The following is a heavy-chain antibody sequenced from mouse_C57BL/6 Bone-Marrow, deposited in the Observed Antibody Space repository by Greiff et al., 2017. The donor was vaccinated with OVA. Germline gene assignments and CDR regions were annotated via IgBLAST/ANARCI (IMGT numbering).Heavy chain of an antibody. J-gene: IGHJ1*03. CDR3: TRALYSNSVWYFDV. V-gene: IGHV5-9-1*02. CDR1: GFTFSSYA. CDR2: ISSGGDYI. Sequence: EVHLVESGEGLVKPGGSLKLSCAASGFTFSSYAMSWVRQTPEKRLEWVAYISSGGDYIYYADTVKGRFTITRDNARNTLYLQMNSLKSEDTAMYYCTRALYSNSVWYFDVWGTGTTVTVSS. D-gene: IGHD2-5*01.